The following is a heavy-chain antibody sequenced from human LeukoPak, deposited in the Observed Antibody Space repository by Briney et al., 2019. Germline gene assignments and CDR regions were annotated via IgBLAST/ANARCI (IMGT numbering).Heavy chain of an antibody. V-gene: IGHV3-49*04. CDR2: IRSKDYYETG. Sequence: GGSLRLSCTAPGFRFRDYGMSWVRQVPGEELEWVGYIRSKDYYETGEYAASVKGRFTISRDDSESIAYLQMNSLRTEDTAIYYCTRGRSAWGYWGQGTLVVVSS. CDR3: TRGRSAWGY. J-gene: IGHJ4*02. CDR1: GFRFRDYG. D-gene: IGHD3-3*01.